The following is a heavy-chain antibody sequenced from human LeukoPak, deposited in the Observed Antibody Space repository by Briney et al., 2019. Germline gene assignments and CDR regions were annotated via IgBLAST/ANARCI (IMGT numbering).Heavy chain of an antibody. D-gene: IGHD6-6*01. Sequence: PGGSLRLSCAASGFTFSSYAMSWVRRAPGKGLEWVSAISGSGGSTYYADSVKGRFTISRDNSKNTLYLQMNSLRAEDTAVYHCARVIAARPARRTYYYMDVWGKGTTVTVSS. V-gene: IGHV3-23*01. CDR3: ARVIAARPARRTYYYMDV. CDR2: ISGSGGST. CDR1: GFTFSSYA. J-gene: IGHJ6*03.